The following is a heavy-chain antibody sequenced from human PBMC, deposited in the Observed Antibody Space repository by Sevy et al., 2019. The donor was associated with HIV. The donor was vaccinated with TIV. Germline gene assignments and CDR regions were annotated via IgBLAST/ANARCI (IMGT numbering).Heavy chain of an antibody. CDR3: AKAYVDTAMVTGDY. V-gene: IGHV3-30*18. CDR2: ISYDGSNK. D-gene: IGHD5-18*01. J-gene: IGHJ4*02. Sequence: GGSLRLSCAASGFTFSSYGMHWVRQAPGKGLEWVAVISYDGSNKYYADSVKGRFFISRDNSKNTLYLQMNSLRAEDTAVYYCAKAYVDTAMVTGDYWGQRTMVTVSS. CDR1: GFTFSSYG.